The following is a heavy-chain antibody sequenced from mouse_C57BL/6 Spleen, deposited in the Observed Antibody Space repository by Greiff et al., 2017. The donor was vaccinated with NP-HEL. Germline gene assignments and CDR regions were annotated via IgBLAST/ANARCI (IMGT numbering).Heavy chain of an antibody. J-gene: IGHJ2*01. CDR2: IDPSDSYT. CDR3: ARGGNSDY. Sequence: QVQLQQPGAELVMPGASVKLSCKASGYTFTSYWMHWVKQRPGQGLEWIGEIDPSDSYTNYNQKFKGKSTLTVDKSSSTAYMQLSCLTSEDSAVYYCARGGNSDYWGQGTTLTVSS. CDR1: GYTFTSYW. D-gene: IGHD2-14*01. V-gene: IGHV1-69*01.